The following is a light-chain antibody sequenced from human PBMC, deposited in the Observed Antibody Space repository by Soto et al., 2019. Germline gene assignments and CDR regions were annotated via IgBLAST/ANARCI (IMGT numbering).Light chain of an antibody. Sequence: DTQTNQSPSSRSASVGESIAITCRASESISSSLNWYQQKPGKAPKLLISAASILHSGVPSRFSGSGSGTDLTLTISNLQPGNFAGYYCQQTYSSPITFGQGKRLEIK. CDR2: AAS. CDR3: QQTYSSPIT. CDR1: ESISSS. V-gene: IGKV1-39*01. J-gene: IGKJ5*01.